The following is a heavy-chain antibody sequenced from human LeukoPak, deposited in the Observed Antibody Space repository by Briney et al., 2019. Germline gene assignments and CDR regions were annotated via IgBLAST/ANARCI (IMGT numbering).Heavy chain of an antibody. CDR2: INPNSGGT. Sequence: ASVKVSCKASGYTFTGYYMHWVRQAPGQGLEWMGWINPNSGGTNYAQKFQGRVTMTRDTSISTAYMELGRLRSDDTAVYYCARVPGDDYYFDYWGQGTLVTVSS. V-gene: IGHV1-2*02. CDR1: GYTFTGYY. D-gene: IGHD7-27*01. J-gene: IGHJ4*02. CDR3: ARVPGDDYYFDY.